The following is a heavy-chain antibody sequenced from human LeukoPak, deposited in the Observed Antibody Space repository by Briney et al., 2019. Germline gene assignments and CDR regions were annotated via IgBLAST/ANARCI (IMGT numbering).Heavy chain of an antibody. CDR2: ISHDGNSK. J-gene: IGHJ4*02. Sequence: PGGSLRLSCAASGFTFSAFGMPWVRQAPGKGLEWVAVISHDGNSKYYADSVKGRFTISRDNSKNTLYLQMNSLRAEDTAVYYCATAGDCSSTSCYKAFDYWGQGTLVTVSS. V-gene: IGHV3-30-3*01. CDR3: ATAGDCSSTSCYKAFDY. D-gene: IGHD2-2*02. CDR1: GFTFSAFG.